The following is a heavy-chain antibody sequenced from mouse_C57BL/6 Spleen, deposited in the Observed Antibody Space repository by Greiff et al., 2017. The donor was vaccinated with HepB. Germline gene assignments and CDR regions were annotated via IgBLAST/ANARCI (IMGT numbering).Heavy chain of an antibody. Sequence: EVNVVESGGGLVQPKGSLKLSCAASGFSFNTYAMNWVRQAPGKGLEWVARIRSKSNNYATYYADSVKDRFTISRDDSESMLYLQMNNLKTEDTAMYYCVRQRGSSYDWYFDVWGTGTTVTVSS. CDR3: VRQRGSSYDWYFDV. D-gene: IGHD1-1*01. V-gene: IGHV10-1*01. CDR1: GFSFNTYA. J-gene: IGHJ1*03. CDR2: IRSKSNNYAT.